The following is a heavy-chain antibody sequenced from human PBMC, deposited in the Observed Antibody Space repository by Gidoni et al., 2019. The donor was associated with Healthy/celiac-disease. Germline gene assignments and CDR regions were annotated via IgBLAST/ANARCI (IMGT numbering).Heavy chain of an antibody. J-gene: IGHJ6*02. D-gene: IGHD5-18*01. CDR1: GGSISSSSYY. Sequence: QLQLQESGPGLVKPSETLSLTCTVSGGSISSSSYYWGWIRQPPGKGLEWIGSIYYSGSTYYNPSLKSRVTISVDTSKNQFSLKLSSVTAADTAVYYCARGDTAMVKGGGMDVWGQGTTVTVSS. V-gene: IGHV4-39*01. CDR2: IYYSGST. CDR3: ARGDTAMVKGGGMDV.